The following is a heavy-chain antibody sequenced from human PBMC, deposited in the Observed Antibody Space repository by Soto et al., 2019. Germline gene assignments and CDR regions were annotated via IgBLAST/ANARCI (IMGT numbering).Heavy chain of an antibody. CDR2: INAGNGNT. D-gene: IGHD4-17*01. V-gene: IGHV1-3*01. CDR1: GYTFTSYA. Sequence: QVQLVQSGAEVKKPGASVKVSCKASGYTFTSYAMHWVRQAPGQRLEWMGWINAGNGNTKYSQKFQGRVTITRDTSASTAYMELSSLRSEDTAVYYCARLRTYGDYPYYFDYWGQGTLVTVSS. CDR3: ARLRTYGDYPYYFDY. J-gene: IGHJ4*02.